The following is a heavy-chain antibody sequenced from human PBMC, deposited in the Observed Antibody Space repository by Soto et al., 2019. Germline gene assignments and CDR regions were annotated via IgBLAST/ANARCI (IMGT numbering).Heavy chain of an antibody. V-gene: IGHV1-69*06. CDR2: VISASGSV. J-gene: IGHJ1*01. CDR1: GRIFSSFP. D-gene: IGHD5-18*01. Sequence: QVQVVQSGAEVKKPGSSVKISCKASGRIFSSFPTSWVRQVPGQGLEWVGGVISASGSVTYAPKFQGRVTITAVNSAGIGYMELTSLTSEATAIYYCARVGSRDAYNYVLEHWGPGTMVTVSS. CDR3: ARVGSRDAYNYVLEH.